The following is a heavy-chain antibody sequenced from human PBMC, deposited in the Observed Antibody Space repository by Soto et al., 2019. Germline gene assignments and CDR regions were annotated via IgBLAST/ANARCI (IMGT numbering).Heavy chain of an antibody. Sequence: QGQLVQSGAEVKKPGASVKVSCNASGYTFTSYGISWVRQAPAQGLEWMGWITPYNGNTNYAQKLQGRVTMTTDTSTPTSYMDVRSVRSDDTAVYYCAANSGSYTRPRYWGQGTLVTVAS. CDR1: GYTFTSYG. V-gene: IGHV1-18*01. CDR3: AANSGSYTRPRY. CDR2: ITPYNGNT. J-gene: IGHJ4*02. D-gene: IGHD1-26*01.